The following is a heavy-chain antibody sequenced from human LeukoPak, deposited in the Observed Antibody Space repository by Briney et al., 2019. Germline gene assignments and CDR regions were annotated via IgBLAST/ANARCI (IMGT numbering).Heavy chain of an antibody. D-gene: IGHD1-26*01. Sequence: ASETLSLTCTVSGGSISSYYWNWIRQPPGKGLEWIGYIYYSGSTNYNPSLKSRVTISVDTSKNQFSLKLNSVTAADTAVYYCARVWIASGSYYDDRGAFDYWGQGTLVTVSS. J-gene: IGHJ4*02. CDR3: ARVWIASGSYYDDRGAFDY. V-gene: IGHV4-59*08. CDR1: GGSISSYY. CDR2: IYYSGST.